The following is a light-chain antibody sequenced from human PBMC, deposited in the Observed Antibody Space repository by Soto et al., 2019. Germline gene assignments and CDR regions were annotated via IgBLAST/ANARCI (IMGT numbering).Light chain of an antibody. J-gene: IGKJ4*01. Sequence: EIVLTQSPGSVSLSPGERATLSCRASETVKKNSLAWYQQKPGQAPRLLIYGASRRATGIPDSFSGSGSETHFTLTISRLEPDNSAGYYCQQYVISPPTFGGGTKVEI. V-gene: IGKV3-20*01. CDR1: ETVKKNS. CDR3: QQYVISPPT. CDR2: GAS.